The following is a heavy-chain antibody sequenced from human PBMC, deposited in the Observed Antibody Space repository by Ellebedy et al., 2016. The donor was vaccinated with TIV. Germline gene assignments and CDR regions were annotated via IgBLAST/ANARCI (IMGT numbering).Heavy chain of an antibody. CDR1: GFTFSSYN. V-gene: IGHV3-21*01. Sequence: PGGSLRLSCAASGFTFSSYNMNWVRQAPGKGLEWVSSISSLSTHISYADSVKGRFTISRDNAKNSLFLQLNSLRAEDTAVYFCARDGLIQSHNYGSGSYYNYWGQGTLVTVSS. D-gene: IGHD3-10*01. CDR3: ARDGLIQSHNYGSGSYYNY. J-gene: IGHJ4*02. CDR2: ISSLSTHI.